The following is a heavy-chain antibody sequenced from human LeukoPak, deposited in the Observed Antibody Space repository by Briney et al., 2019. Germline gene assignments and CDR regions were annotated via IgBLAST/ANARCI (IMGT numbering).Heavy chain of an antibody. Sequence: GSLRLSCAASGFTFSSYSMNWVRQAPGKGLEWVSSISSSSSYIYYADSVKVRFTISRDNAKNSLYLQMNSLRAEDTAVYYCASSRVTTRFDYWGQGTLVTVSS. CDR3: ASSRVTTRFDY. J-gene: IGHJ4*02. CDR1: GFTFSSYS. V-gene: IGHV3-21*01. CDR2: ISSSSSYI. D-gene: IGHD2-21*02.